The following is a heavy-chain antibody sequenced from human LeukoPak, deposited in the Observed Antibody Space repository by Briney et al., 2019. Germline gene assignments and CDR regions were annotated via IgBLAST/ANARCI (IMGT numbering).Heavy chain of an antibody. Sequence: GASLKISCKASGSSFSTYWIGWVRPMPGKGLEWMGIIYPGDYDTRYSPSFQGQVTISVDKSISIAYLQWNRLKASDTAMYYCARAPTSVSNPYYFDQWGQGTLVTVSS. J-gene: IGHJ4*02. CDR2: IYPGDYDT. V-gene: IGHV5-51*01. D-gene: IGHD4-11*01. CDR3: ARAPTSVSNPYYFDQ. CDR1: GSSFSTYW.